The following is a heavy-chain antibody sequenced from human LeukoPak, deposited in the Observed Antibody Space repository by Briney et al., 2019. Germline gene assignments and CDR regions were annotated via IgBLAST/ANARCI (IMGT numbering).Heavy chain of an antibody. Sequence: PSETLSLTCTVSGGSISSYYWSWIRQPPGKGLEWIGSIYYSGSTYYNPSLKSRVTISVDTSKNQFSLKLSSVTAADTAVYYCASHGEGDFWSGLVYYYMDVWGKGTTVTVSS. J-gene: IGHJ6*03. CDR3: ASHGEGDFWSGLVYYYMDV. CDR2: IYYSGST. CDR1: GGSISSYY. D-gene: IGHD3-3*01. V-gene: IGHV4-39*01.